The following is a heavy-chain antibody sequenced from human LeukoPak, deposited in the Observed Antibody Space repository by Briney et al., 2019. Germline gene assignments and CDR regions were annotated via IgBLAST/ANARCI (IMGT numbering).Heavy chain of an antibody. CDR3: ARDSSRYCSSTSCLEYFQH. D-gene: IGHD2-2*01. V-gene: IGHV3-21*01. CDR2: ISSSSSYI. Sequence: GGSLRLSCAASGFTFSSYSMNWVRQAPGKGLEWVSSISSSSSYIYYADSVKGRFTISRDNSKNTLCLQMNSLRAEDTAVYYCARDSSRYCSSTSCLEYFQHWGQGTLVTVSS. CDR1: GFTFSSYS. J-gene: IGHJ1*01.